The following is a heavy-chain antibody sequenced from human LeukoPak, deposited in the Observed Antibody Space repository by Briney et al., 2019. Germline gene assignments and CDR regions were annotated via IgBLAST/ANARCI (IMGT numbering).Heavy chain of an antibody. J-gene: IGHJ4*02. D-gene: IGHD3-16*02. CDR3: TREERGYIPAF. CDR1: GFTFSNYA. V-gene: IGHV3-30*01. CDR2: VSYDGSWD. Sequence: PGRSLRLSCAAYGFTFSNYAMHWVRQTPGKGLEWVAFVSYDGSWDSHSDSVKGRFTISRDDSKNTMYLQMTRLRAEDTAVYYCTREERGYIPAFWGQGILVAVS.